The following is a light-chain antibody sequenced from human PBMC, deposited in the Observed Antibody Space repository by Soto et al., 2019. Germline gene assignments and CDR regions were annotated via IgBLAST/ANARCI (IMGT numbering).Light chain of an antibody. Sequence: EIVLTQSPATLSLPPGERATLSCRASQSISSYLAWYQQKPGQAPRLLIYDASNRATGIPARFSGSGSGTDFTLTISSLQPEDFATYYCQQSFSIPTFGQGTRLEIK. J-gene: IGKJ5*01. V-gene: IGKV3-11*01. CDR2: DAS. CDR3: QQSFSIPT. CDR1: QSISSY.